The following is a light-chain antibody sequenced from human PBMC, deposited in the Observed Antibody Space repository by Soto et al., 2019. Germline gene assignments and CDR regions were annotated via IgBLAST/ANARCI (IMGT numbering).Light chain of an antibody. Sequence: PGERATLSCRASQSIHTSLAWYQQKPGQPPRLVVHDSTLRANGVPDRFSGSGSGTDFTLTISRLEPEDFAVYYCQQYGSSPSWTFGQGTKVDI. CDR1: QSIHTS. J-gene: IGKJ1*01. V-gene: IGKV3-20*01. CDR3: QQYGSSPSWT. CDR2: DST.